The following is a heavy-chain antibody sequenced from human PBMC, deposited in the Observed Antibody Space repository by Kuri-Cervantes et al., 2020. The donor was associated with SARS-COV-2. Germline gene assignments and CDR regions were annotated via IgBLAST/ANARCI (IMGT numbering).Heavy chain of an antibody. J-gene: IGHJ5*02. CDR1: GGSLRGYY. CDR3: ARRGSDVVVPAAGNWFDP. D-gene: IGHD2-2*01. CDR2: INHSGST. Sequence: ESLKPPCAGHGGSLRGYYWSWIRQPPGKGVEWVGEINHSGSTHYHPSLKSRVTISVDTSKNQFSLKLSSVTAADTAVYYCARRGSDVVVPAAGNWFDPWGQGTLVTVSS. V-gene: IGHV4-34*01.